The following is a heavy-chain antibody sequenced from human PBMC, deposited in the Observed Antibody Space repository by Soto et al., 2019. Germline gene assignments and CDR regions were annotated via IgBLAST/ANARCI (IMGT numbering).Heavy chain of an antibody. CDR1: GGSISSSSYY. CDR3: ARHADDRSVVFDY. Sequence: QLQLQESGPGLVKPSETLSLTCTVSGGSISSSSYYWGWIRQPPGKGLEWIGSIYYSGSTYYNPSLKSRVTISVDTSKTQFSLKLSSVTAADTAVYYRARHADDRSVVFDYWGQGTLVTVSS. CDR2: IYYSGST. V-gene: IGHV4-39*01. J-gene: IGHJ4*02. D-gene: IGHD3-3*01.